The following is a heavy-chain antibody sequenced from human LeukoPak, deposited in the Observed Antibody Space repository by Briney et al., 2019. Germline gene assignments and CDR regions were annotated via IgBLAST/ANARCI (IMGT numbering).Heavy chain of an antibody. CDR2: IYHSGST. Sequence: SETLSLTCTVSGGSISSSSYYWGWIRQPPGKGLEWIREIYHSGSTNYNPSLKSRVTISVDKSKNQFSLKLSSVTAADTAVYYCARYELGDFDYYYMDVWGKGTTVTVSS. CDR3: ARYELGDFDYYYMDV. J-gene: IGHJ6*03. D-gene: IGHD3-10*01. V-gene: IGHV4-39*07. CDR1: GGSISSSSYY.